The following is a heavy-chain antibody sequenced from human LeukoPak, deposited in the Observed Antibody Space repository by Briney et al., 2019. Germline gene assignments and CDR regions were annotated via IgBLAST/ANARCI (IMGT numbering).Heavy chain of an antibody. Sequence: SETLSLTCAVSGGSLSSYYWSWIREPPGKGREWIGYIYHSGSTNYNPSPASRVSMSLHTSKHRFSLKLSSVTAADTAVYYCARGADPTGWYLRWFFDLWGRGTLVTVSS. CDR1: GGSLSSYY. CDR3: ARGADPTGWYLRWFFDL. CDR2: IYHSGST. D-gene: IGHD6-19*01. V-gene: IGHV4-59*08. J-gene: IGHJ2*01.